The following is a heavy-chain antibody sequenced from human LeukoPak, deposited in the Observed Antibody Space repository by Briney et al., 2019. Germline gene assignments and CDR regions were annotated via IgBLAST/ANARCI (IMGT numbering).Heavy chain of an antibody. CDR3: AREDYYDSSGYYGTFDY. CDR2: IIPILGIA. Sequence: SVKVSCKASGGTFSSYAISWVRQAPGQGLEWMGGIIPILGIANYAQKFQGRVTITADKSTSTAYMELSSLRSEDTAVYYCAREDYYDSSGYYGTFDYWGQGTLVTVSS. D-gene: IGHD3-22*01. CDR1: GGTFSSYA. V-gene: IGHV1-69*10. J-gene: IGHJ4*02.